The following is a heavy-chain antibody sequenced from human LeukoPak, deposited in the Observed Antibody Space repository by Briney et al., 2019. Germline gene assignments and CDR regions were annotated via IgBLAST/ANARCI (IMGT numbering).Heavy chain of an antibody. V-gene: IGHV3-23*01. D-gene: IGHD6-19*01. CDR3: AKRFDTSGWYAAFDI. J-gene: IGHJ3*02. CDR2: ISGSLSTI. CDR1: GFTFSNFA. Sequence: PGGSLRLSCVASGFTFSNFAMSWVRQAPGKGLEWVSAISGSLSTIYYADSVKGRFTISRDNSKNTLFLQMNSLRAEDTAIYYCAKRFDTSGWYAAFDIWGQGTMVTVSS.